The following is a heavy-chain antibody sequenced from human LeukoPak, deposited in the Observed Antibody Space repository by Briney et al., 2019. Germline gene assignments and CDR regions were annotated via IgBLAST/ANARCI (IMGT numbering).Heavy chain of an antibody. V-gene: IGHV4-59*01. D-gene: IGHD6-13*01. CDR1: GGSISGYY. Sequence: PSETLSLTCTVSGGSISGYYWSWIRQPPGKGLEWIGYIYYSGSTNYNLSLKSRVTISVDTSKNQFSLKLSSVTAADTAVYYCAGIIAAPWMGWFDPWGQGTLVTVSS. CDR3: AGIIAAPWMGWFDP. J-gene: IGHJ5*02. CDR2: IYYSGST.